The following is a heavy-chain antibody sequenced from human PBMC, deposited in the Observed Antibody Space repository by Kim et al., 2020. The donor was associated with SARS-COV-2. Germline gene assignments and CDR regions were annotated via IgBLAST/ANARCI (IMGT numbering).Heavy chain of an antibody. CDR2: ISGSGGST. CDR1: GFTFSSYA. D-gene: IGHD3-9*01. J-gene: IGHJ4*01. V-gene: IGHV3-23*01. Sequence: GGSLRLSCAASGFTFSSYAMSWVRQAPGKGLEWVSAISGSGGSTYYADSVKGRFTISRDNSKNTLYLQMNSLRAEDTAVYYCAMKGDILTGYYTPFDYWGHGTLVTVSS. CDR3: AMKGDILTGYYTPFDY.